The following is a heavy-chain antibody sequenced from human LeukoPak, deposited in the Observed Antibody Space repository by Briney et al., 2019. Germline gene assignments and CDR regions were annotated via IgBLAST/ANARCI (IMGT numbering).Heavy chain of an antibody. CDR1: GFTFSSYW. Sequence: QPGGSLRLSCAAPGFTFSSYWMSWVRQAPGKGLEWVANIKQDGSEKYYVDSVKGRFTISRDNAKNSLYLQMNSLRAEDTAVYYCARGPYDYVWGSYRLEYFQHWGQGTLVTVSS. J-gene: IGHJ1*01. D-gene: IGHD3-16*02. CDR2: IKQDGSEK. CDR3: ARGPYDYVWGSYRLEYFQH. V-gene: IGHV3-7*01.